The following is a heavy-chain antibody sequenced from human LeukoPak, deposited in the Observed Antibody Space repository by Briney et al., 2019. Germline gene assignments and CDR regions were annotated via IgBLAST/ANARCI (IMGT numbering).Heavy chain of an antibody. Sequence: LRGSLRLSCAASGFTFSSYEMNWVRQAPGKGLEWVSYINNSGSTIYNADSVKGRFTISRDNAKNSLYLQMNSLRAEDTAVYYCARGGTRHYDILTGYYLITHYFDYWGQGTLVTVSS. CDR3: ARGGTRHYDILTGYYLITHYFDY. V-gene: IGHV3-48*03. CDR2: INNSGSTI. CDR1: GFTFSSYE. J-gene: IGHJ4*02. D-gene: IGHD3-9*01.